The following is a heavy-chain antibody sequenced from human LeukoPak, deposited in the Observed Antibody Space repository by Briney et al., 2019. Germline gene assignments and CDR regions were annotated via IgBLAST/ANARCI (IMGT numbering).Heavy chain of an antibody. Sequence: SETLSLTCTVSGGSISSYYWSWIRQPPGKGLEWIGYIYYSGSTNYNPSLKSRATISVDTSKNQFSLKLSSVTAADTAVYYCAHTYYYDSSGYYYFDYWGQGTLVTVSS. CDR1: GGSISSYY. J-gene: IGHJ4*02. D-gene: IGHD3-22*01. CDR3: AHTYYYDSSGYYYFDY. V-gene: IGHV4-59*01. CDR2: IYYSGST.